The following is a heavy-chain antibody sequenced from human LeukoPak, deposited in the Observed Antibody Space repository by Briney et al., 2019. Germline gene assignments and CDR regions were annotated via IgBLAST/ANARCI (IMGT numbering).Heavy chain of an antibody. CDR1: GFTFSSYE. J-gene: IGHJ4*02. Sequence: PGGSLRLSCAASGFTFSSYEMNWVRQAPGKGLEWVSYISSSGSTIYYADSVKGRFTISRDNAKNSLYLQMDGLRVEDTAVYYCVTTTRGYSRDSWGQGTLVTVSS. D-gene: IGHD3-22*01. V-gene: IGHV3-48*03. CDR3: VTTTRGYSRDS. CDR2: ISSSGSTI.